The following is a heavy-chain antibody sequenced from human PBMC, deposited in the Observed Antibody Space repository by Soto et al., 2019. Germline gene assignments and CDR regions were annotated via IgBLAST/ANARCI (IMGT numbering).Heavy chain of an antibody. Sequence: GGSLRLSCAASGFTFSDYYMSWIRQAPGKGLEWVSYISSSGNTIYYADSVKGRFTISRDNAKNPLYLQMNSLRAEDTAVYYCERPYDPVPRSAFDIWGQGTVVTVSS. CDR1: GFTFSDYY. CDR3: ERPYDPVPRSAFDI. CDR2: ISSSGNTI. J-gene: IGHJ3*02. D-gene: IGHD3-16*01. V-gene: IGHV3-11*01.